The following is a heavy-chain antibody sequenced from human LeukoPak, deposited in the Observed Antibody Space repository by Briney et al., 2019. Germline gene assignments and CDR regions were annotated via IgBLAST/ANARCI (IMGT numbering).Heavy chain of an antibody. J-gene: IGHJ3*02. V-gene: IGHV4-59*08. Sequence: SGTLSLTCTVSGGSISSYYWSWIRQPPGKGLEWIGYIYYSGSTNYNPSLKSRVTISVDTSKNQFSLKLSSVTAADTAVYYCARHRQRLEGAFDIWGQGTMVTVSS. CDR1: GGSISSYY. CDR2: IYYSGST. D-gene: IGHD6-25*01. CDR3: ARHRQRLEGAFDI.